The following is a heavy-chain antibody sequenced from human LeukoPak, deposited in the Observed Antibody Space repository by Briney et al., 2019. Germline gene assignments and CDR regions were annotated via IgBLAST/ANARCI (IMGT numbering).Heavy chain of an antibody. CDR1: GGSFSGYY. Sequence: SETLSLTCAVYGGSFSGYYWSWIRQPPGKGLEWIGEINHSGSTNYNPSLKSRVTISVDTSKNQFSLKLSSVTAADTAVYYCARVWLGYCSSTSCEDWFDPWGQGTLVTVSS. CDR3: ARVWLGYCSSTSCEDWFDP. V-gene: IGHV4-34*01. CDR2: INHSGST. D-gene: IGHD2-2*01. J-gene: IGHJ5*02.